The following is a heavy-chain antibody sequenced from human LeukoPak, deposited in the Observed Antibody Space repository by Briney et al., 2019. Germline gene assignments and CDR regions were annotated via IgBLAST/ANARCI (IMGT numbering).Heavy chain of an antibody. D-gene: IGHD3-10*01. CDR2: ITGTHAT. V-gene: IGHV3-73*01. J-gene: IGHJ5*02. Sequence: PGGSLKLSCAASGFTFSASPMHWVRQASGKGLEWVGRITGTHATAYSATVKGRFTISRDDSKYTTYLQMNSLRVEDTAVYYCARSLLWFGEPTWGQGTLVTVSS. CDR3: ARSLLWFGEPT. CDR1: GFTFSASP.